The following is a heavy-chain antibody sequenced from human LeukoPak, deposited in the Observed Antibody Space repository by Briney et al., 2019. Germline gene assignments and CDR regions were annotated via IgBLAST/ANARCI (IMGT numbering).Heavy chain of an antibody. Sequence: ASVKVSCKASGYTFTSYGISWVRQAPGQGLEWMGWISAYNGNTNYAQKLQGRVTMTRNTSISTAYMELSSLRSEDTAVYYCAREMYYYGSGSPRYGMDVWGQGTTVTVSS. V-gene: IGHV1-18*01. J-gene: IGHJ6*02. CDR2: ISAYNGNT. D-gene: IGHD3-10*01. CDR3: AREMYYYGSGSPRYGMDV. CDR1: GYTFTSYG.